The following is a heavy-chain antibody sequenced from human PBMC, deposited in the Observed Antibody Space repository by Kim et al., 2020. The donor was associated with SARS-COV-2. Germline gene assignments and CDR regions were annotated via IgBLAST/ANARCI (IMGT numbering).Heavy chain of an antibody. J-gene: IGHJ5*02. D-gene: IGHD3-10*02. CDR3: ARGEYGCCSGYAADP. Sequence: PSPRSRVTISVDTSMNQFVLKLSSVTAAETAVYYCARGEYGCCSGYAADPWGQGTLVTVSS. V-gene: IGHV4-34*01.